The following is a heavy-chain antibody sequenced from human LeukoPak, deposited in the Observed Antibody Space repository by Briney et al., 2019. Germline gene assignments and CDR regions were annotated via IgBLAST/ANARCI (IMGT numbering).Heavy chain of an antibody. V-gene: IGHV1-8*01. D-gene: IGHD3-16*02. CDR1: GYTFTSYD. J-gene: IGHJ4*02. CDR3: ARGPRKAYDFLSGSYRYHFDS. CDR2: MNPDTGNT. Sequence: ASVKVSCKASGYTFTSYDINWVRQATGQGLEWMGWMNPDTGNTGYAQKFQGRVTMTRNTSISTAYMELSSLRSEDTAVYYCARGPRKAYDFLSGSYRYHFDSWGQGTLVTVSS.